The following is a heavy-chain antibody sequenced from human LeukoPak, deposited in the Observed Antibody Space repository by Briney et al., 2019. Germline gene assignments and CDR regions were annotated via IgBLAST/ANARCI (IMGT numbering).Heavy chain of an antibody. CDR2: VYYAGTI. V-gene: IGHV4-39*07. CDR3: ASGQSSGWYAFDY. Sequence: SETLSLTCTVSGGSISSNSYYWAWFRQPPGKGLEWIGSVYYAGTIYYNPSLKSRVTVSVDTSKTQFSLELSSVTGADTAVYYCASGQSSGWYAFDYWGQGTLVTVSS. CDR1: GGSISSNSYY. D-gene: IGHD6-19*01. J-gene: IGHJ4*02.